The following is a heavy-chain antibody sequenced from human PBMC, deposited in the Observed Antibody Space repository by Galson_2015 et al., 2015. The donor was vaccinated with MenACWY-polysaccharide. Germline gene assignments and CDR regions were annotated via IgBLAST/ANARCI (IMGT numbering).Heavy chain of an antibody. D-gene: IGHD5-18*01. CDR3: ARDRVDAVVIYDHTMFDS. V-gene: IGHV3-74*01. J-gene: IGHJ4*02. CDR1: GFTFSNHW. Sequence: SLRLSCAASGFTFSNHWMHWVRQAPGEGRGWVSRIYPDATIINYADSVKGRFAISRDNARDTLYLEMNSLRAEDTGVYFCARDRVDAVVIYDHTMFDSWGQGVLVTVSS. CDR2: IYPDATII.